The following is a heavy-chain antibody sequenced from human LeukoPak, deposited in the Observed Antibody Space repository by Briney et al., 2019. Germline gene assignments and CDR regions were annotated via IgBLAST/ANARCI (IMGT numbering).Heavy chain of an antibody. D-gene: IGHD3-22*01. V-gene: IGHV4-4*07. CDR3: ARSDSSGYYYVSYFDY. CDR2: IYTSGSA. Sequence: SETLSLTCTVSGGSISSYYWSWIRQPTGKGLEWIGRIYTSGSANYNPSLKSRVTISVDTSKNQFSLKLSSVTAADTAVYYCARSDSSGYYYVSYFDYWGQGTLVTVSS. J-gene: IGHJ4*02. CDR1: GGSISSYY.